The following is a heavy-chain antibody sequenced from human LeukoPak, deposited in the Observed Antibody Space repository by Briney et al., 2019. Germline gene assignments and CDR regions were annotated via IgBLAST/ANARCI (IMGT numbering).Heavy chain of an antibody. CDR2: ISSSSSYI. D-gene: IGHD5-12*01. CDR1: GFTFSSYS. CDR3: ASESGYKPAGGDY. J-gene: IGHJ4*02. Sequence: GGSPRLSCAASGFTFSSYSMNWVRQAPGKGLEWVSSISSSSSYIYYADSVKGRFTISRDNAKNSLYLQMNSLRAEDTAVYYCASESGYKPAGGDYWGQGTLVTVSS. V-gene: IGHV3-21*01.